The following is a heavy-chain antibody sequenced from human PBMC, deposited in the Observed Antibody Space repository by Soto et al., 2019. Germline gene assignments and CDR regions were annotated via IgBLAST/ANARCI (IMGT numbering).Heavy chain of an antibody. CDR3: ARDSGYSYGYPDGNFDY. D-gene: IGHD5-18*01. CDR1: GFTFSSYS. J-gene: IGHJ4*02. CDR2: ISSSSRTI. V-gene: IGHV3-48*01. Sequence: GGSLRLSCVASGFTFSSYSMNWVRQAPGKGLEWVSYISSSSRTIYYADSVKGRFTISRDNAKNSLYLQMNSLRAEDTAVYYCARDSGYSYGYPDGNFDYWGQGTLVTVSS.